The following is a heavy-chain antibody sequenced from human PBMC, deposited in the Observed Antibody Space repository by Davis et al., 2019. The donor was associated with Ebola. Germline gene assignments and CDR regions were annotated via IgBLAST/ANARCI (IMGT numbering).Heavy chain of an antibody. J-gene: IGHJ4*02. D-gene: IGHD1-26*01. CDR2: FDPEDGET. Sequence: ASVKVSCKVSGYTLTELSMHWVRQAPGKGLEWMGGFDPEDGETIYAQKFQGRVAMTEDTSTDTAYMELSSLRSEDTAVYYCATSFPAGATPFDYWGQGTLVTVSS. V-gene: IGHV1-24*01. CDR3: ATSFPAGATPFDY. CDR1: GYTLTELS.